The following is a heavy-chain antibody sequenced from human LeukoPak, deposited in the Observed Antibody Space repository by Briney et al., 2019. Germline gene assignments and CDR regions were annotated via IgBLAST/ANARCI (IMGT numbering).Heavy chain of an antibody. CDR3: PRVAFRSSSYISGIDH. J-gene: IGHJ4*02. V-gene: IGHV3-53*01. CDR2: IYSGSST. D-gene: IGHD6-6*01. Sequence: PGGSLRLSCAASGFTVSSNYMSWVRQAPGKGLEWVSVIYSGSSTYYADSVKGRFTISRDTSKNTLYLQMDGLRGEDTAVYYGPRVAFRSSSYISGIDHWGRGTLVTVPS. CDR1: GFTVSSNY.